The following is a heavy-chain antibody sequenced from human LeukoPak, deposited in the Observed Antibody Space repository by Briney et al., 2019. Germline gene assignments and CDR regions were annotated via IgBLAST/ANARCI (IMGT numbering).Heavy chain of an antibody. D-gene: IGHD4-17*01. CDR3: ASTYGDYYNYYYYYMGV. CDR2: IYHSGST. J-gene: IGHJ6*03. CDR1: DYSISFGYY. V-gene: IGHV4-38-2*02. Sequence: SETLSLTCTVSDYSISFGYYWGWIRQPPGKGLEWLGSIYHSGSTYYNPSLRSRVTISVDTSKNQFSLKLSSVTAADTAVYYCASTYGDYYNYYYYYMGVWGKGTTVAVSS.